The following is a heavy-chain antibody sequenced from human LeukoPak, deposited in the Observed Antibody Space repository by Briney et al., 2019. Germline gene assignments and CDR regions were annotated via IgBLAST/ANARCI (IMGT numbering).Heavy chain of an antibody. J-gene: IGHJ4*02. D-gene: IGHD5-12*01. CDR3: ARIQYSGYDSGY. V-gene: IGHV1-18*01. CDR1: GYTFTSYG. Sequence: ASVKVSCKASGYTFTSYGISWVRQAPGQGLEWMGWVSAYNGNTNYAQKLQGRVTMTTDTSTSTAYMELRSLRSDDTAVYYCARIQYSGYDSGYWGQGTLVTVSS. CDR2: VSAYNGNT.